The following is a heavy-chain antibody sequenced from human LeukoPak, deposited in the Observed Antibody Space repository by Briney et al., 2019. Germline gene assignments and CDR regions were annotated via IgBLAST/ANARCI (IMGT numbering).Heavy chain of an antibody. CDR1: GYTFTGYY. CDR3: ARVSRVPAAGWGFDY. D-gene: IGHD2-2*01. V-gene: IGHV1-2*02. Sequence: ASVKVSCKASGYTFTGYYMHWVRQAPGQGLEWMGWINPNSGGTNYAQKFQGRVTMTRDTSISTAYMELSRLRSDDTAVYYCARVSRVPAAGWGFDYWGQGTLVTVSS. CDR2: INPNSGGT. J-gene: IGHJ4*02.